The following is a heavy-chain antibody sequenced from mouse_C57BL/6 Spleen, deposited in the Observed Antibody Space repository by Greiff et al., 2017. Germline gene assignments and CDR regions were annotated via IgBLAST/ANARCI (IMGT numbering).Heavy chain of an antibody. CDR1: GYSITSGYY. CDR3: AGSRGYFDV. D-gene: IGHD1-1*01. Sequence: EVQLQQSGPGLVKPSQSLSLTCSVTGYSITSGYYWNWIRQFPGNKLEWMGYISYDGSNNYNPSLKNRISITRDTSKNQFFLKLNSVTTEDTATYYCAGSRGYFDVWGTGTTVTVSS. J-gene: IGHJ1*03. V-gene: IGHV3-6*01. CDR2: ISYDGSN.